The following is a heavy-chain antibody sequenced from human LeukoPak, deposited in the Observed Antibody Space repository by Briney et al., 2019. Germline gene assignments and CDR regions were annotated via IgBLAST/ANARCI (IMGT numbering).Heavy chain of an antibody. Sequence: PSETLSLTCTVSGGSISNYYWSWVRQPPGKGLEWIGYIYYSGCTNYNPSLRSRVTISVDTSKSQFSLNLRFVTAADTAVYYCARHRYSGSFSFDYWGQGTLVTVTS. D-gene: IGHD1-26*01. CDR3: ARHRYSGSFSFDY. CDR1: GGSISNYY. J-gene: IGHJ4*02. V-gene: IGHV4-59*08. CDR2: IYYSGCT.